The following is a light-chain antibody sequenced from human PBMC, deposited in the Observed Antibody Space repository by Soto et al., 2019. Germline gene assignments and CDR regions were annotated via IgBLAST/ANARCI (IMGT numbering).Light chain of an antibody. CDR1: SANIGGNY. V-gene: IGLV1-51*01. Sequence: QSVLTQPPSVSAAPGQTVTISCSGSSANIGGNYVSWYQHIPGTAPKLVIYDSDKRPSEIPDRFSGSKSGTSATLDITGLQTGDEADYYCGAWDDSLSVVLFGGGTKLTVL. CDR2: DSD. CDR3: GAWDDSLSVVL. J-gene: IGLJ2*01.